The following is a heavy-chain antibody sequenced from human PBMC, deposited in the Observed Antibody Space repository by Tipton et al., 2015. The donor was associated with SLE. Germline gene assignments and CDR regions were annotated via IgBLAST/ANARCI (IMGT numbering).Heavy chain of an antibody. J-gene: IGHJ3*02. V-gene: IGHV3-30*02. CDR3: ARVSVFRLTMIRLDAFDI. D-gene: IGHD3-22*01. CDR2: IRFDGSNK. CDR1: GFTFSSYD. Sequence: SLRLSCAASGFTFSSYDMHWVRQAPGKGLEWVAFIRFDGSNKYYADSVKGRFTISRDNAKNSLYLQMNSLRAEDTAVYYCARVSVFRLTMIRLDAFDIWGQGTMVTVSS.